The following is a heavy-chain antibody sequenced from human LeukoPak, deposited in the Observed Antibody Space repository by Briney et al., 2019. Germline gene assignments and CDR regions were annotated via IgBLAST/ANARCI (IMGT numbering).Heavy chain of an antibody. Sequence: SETLSLTCAVYGGSFSGYYWSWIRQPPGKGLERIGEINHSGSTNYNPSLKCRVTISVDTSKNQFSLKLSSVTAADTAAYYCARVIRGWKRYYYYYGMDVWGQGTTVTVSS. D-gene: IGHD1-1*01. CDR3: ARVIRGWKRYYYYYGMDV. CDR2: INHSGST. J-gene: IGHJ6*02. V-gene: IGHV4-34*01. CDR1: GGSFSGYY.